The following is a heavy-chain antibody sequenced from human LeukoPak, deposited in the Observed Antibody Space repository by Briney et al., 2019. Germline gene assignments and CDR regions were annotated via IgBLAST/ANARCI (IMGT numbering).Heavy chain of an antibody. D-gene: IGHD2-2*01. V-gene: IGHV4-34*01. J-gene: IGHJ3*02. CDR1: GGSFSGYY. Sequence: SETLSLTCAVYGGSFSGYYGGWIRQPPGKGLEWIGEINHSGSANYNPSLKSRVTISVDTSKNQFSLKLSSVNAADTAVYYCARGLEDCSSTSCYGGAFDIWGQGTMVTVSS. CDR3: ARGLEDCSSTSCYGGAFDI. CDR2: INHSGSA.